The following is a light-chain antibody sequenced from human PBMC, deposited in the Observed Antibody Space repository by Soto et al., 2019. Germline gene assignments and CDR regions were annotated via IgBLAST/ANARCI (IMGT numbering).Light chain of an antibody. J-gene: IGKJ1*01. CDR3: QQYNSWRT. CDR2: GAS. V-gene: IGKV3-15*01. Sequence: IVMTQSPATLSVSPGERATLSCRASQSIDRKLAWYQQRPGQAPRLLIYGASTRATGIPARFSGSGSGTEFTLTISGLQSEDFGVFYCQQYNSWRTFGQGTKVDIK. CDR1: QSIDRK.